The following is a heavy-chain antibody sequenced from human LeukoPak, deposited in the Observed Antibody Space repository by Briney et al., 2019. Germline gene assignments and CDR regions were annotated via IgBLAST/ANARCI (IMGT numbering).Heavy chain of an antibody. CDR3: ARDSAAGTFTQHYYYYYYMDV. D-gene: IGHD6-13*01. V-gene: IGHV4-39*07. J-gene: IGHJ6*03. Sequence: SETLSLTCAGSGGSISSSSYYWGWIRQPPGKGLEWIGSIYYSGSTYYNPSLKSRVTISVDTSKNQFSLKLSSVTAADTAVYYCARDSAAGTFTQHYYYYYYMDVWGKGTTVTVSS. CDR2: IYYSGST. CDR1: GGSISSSSYY.